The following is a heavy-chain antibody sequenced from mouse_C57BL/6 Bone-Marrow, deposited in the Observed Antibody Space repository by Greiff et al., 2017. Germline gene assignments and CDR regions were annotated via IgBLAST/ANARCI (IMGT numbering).Heavy chain of an antibody. CDR2: ISDGGSYT. J-gene: IGHJ4*01. CDR1: GFTFSSYA. D-gene: IGHD2-3*01. V-gene: IGHV5-4*01. CDR3: ARAGGWFRFYAMDY. Sequence: EVHLVESGGGLVKPGGSLKLSCAASGFTFSSYAMSWVRQTPEKRLEWVATISDGGSYTYYPDNVKGRFTISRDNAKNNLYLQMSHLKSEDTAMYYCARAGGWFRFYAMDYWGRGTSVTVSS.